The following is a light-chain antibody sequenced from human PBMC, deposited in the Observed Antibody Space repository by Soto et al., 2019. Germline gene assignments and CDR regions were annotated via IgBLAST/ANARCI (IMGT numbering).Light chain of an antibody. CDR3: QQSFSTPLT. CDR2: SAS. J-gene: IGKJ1*01. Sequence: DIQMTQFPSSLSASVGDRVTITCRASQTISTYLNWYQQQSGKAPKLLIYSASTLQSGVPSRFSGSGSGTDFTLTISNLQPEDFATYHCQQSFSTPLTFGQWTKVEIK. V-gene: IGKV1-39*01. CDR1: QTISTY.